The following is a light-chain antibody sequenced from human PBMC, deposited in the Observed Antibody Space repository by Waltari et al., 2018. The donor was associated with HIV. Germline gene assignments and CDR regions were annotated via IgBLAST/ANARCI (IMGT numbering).Light chain of an antibody. V-gene: IGLV1-51*01. CDR1: NSNIGNNY. CDR3: GTWDSSLSAGV. J-gene: IGLJ2*01. CDR2: DND. Sequence: QSVLTQPPSVSAAPGQKVTISCSGSNSNIGNNYVSWYQQLTGTAPKLLIYDNDKRPSGVPDQCSGSKAGTSATLGITGLQTGDEADYYCGTWDSSLSAGVFGGGTKLTVL.